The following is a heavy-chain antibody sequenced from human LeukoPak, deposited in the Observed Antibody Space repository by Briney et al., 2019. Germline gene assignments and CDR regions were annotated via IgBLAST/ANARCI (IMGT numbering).Heavy chain of an antibody. CDR3: ARFWAGRYCTNGVCSYQGGAFDI. J-gene: IGHJ3*02. V-gene: IGHV4-30-4*08. Sequence: SETLSLTCTVSGGSISSGDYYWSWIRQPPGKGLEWIGYIYYSGSTYYNPSLKSRVTISVDTSKNQFSLKLSSVTAADTAVYYCARFWAGRYCTNGVCSYQGGAFDIWGQGTMVTVSS. CDR2: IYYSGST. D-gene: IGHD2-8*01. CDR1: GGSISSGDYY.